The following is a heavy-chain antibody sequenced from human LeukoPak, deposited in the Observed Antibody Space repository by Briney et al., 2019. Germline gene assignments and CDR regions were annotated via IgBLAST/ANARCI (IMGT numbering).Heavy chain of an antibody. D-gene: IGHD2-2*01. J-gene: IGHJ3*02. CDR2: INPNSGGT. CDR1: GYTFTGYY. V-gene: IGHV1-2*02. Sequence: GASVKVSCKASGYTFTGYYMHWVRQAPGQGLEWMGWINPNSGGTNYAQKFQGRVTMTRDTSISTAYMELSRLRSDDTAVYYCATGPAVVPAAIGAFDIWGQGTMVTVSS. CDR3: ATGPAVVPAAIGAFDI.